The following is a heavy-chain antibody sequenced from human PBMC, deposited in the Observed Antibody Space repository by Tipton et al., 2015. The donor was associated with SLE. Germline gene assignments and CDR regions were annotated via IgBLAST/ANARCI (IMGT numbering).Heavy chain of an antibody. CDR3: ARSSYSYDAFDI. CDR2: INHSGST. CDR1: GGSFSGYY. V-gene: IGHV4-34*01. D-gene: IGHD5-18*01. Sequence: TLSLTCAVYGGSFSGYYWSWIRQPPGKGLEWIGEINHSGSTNYNPSLKSRVTISLDTSKNQFSLKLSSVTAADTAVYYCARSSYSYDAFDIWGQGTMVTVSS. J-gene: IGHJ3*02.